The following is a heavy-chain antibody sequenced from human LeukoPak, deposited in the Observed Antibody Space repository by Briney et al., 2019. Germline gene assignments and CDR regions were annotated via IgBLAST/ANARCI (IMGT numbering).Heavy chain of an antibody. CDR2: INPNSGGT. J-gene: IGHJ5*02. Sequence: ASVKVSCKASGYTFTGYYMHWVRQAPGQGLEWMGWINPNSGGTNYAQKFQGRVTMTRDTSISTAYMELSRLRSDDTAVYYCARLVVVAATPEWFDPWGQGTLVTVSS. CDR1: GYTFTGYY. CDR3: ARLVVVAATPEWFDP. D-gene: IGHD2-15*01. V-gene: IGHV1-2*02.